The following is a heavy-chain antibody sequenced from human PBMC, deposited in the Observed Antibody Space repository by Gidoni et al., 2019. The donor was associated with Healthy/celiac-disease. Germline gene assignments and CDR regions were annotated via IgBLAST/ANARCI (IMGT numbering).Heavy chain of an antibody. CDR3: ATFRHSSSWTYGCGGFDY. V-gene: IGHV1-24*01. D-gene: IGHD6-13*01. Sequence: QVQLVQSGAEVKKPGASVKVYCKVSGYTLTELSMHWVRQAPGKGLEWIGGFDPEDGETIYPHKFQGRFTMTEDTSTDTAYMELRSLRSEDTAVYYCATFRHSSSWTYGCGGFDYWGQGTLVTVSS. CDR1: GYTLTELS. J-gene: IGHJ4*02. CDR2: FDPEDGET.